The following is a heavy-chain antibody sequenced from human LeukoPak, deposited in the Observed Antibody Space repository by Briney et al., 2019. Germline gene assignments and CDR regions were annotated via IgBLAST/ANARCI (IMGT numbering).Heavy chain of an antibody. J-gene: IGHJ5*02. D-gene: IGHD2-15*01. CDR3: ARDSSCGSGGSCYGNWFDP. CDR2: IYYSGSI. CDR1: GGSISSYF. V-gene: IGHV4-59*01. Sequence: SETLSLTCTVSGGSISSYFWSWIRQPPGKGLEWIGYIYYSGSINYNPSLKSRVTISVDTSKNQFSQKLSSVTTADTAVYYCARDSSCGSGGSCYGNWFDPWGQGTLVTVSS.